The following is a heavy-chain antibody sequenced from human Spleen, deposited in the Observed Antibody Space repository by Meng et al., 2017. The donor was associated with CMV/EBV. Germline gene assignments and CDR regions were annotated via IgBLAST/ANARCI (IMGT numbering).Heavy chain of an antibody. V-gene: IGHV3-30*02. Sequence: FTFSLFGMPSVRQAPGKGLEWVAFIRYDGIHKYYADSVKGPFTLSRDNSKNTVYLQMNSLRPEDTAVYYCARDAGLYSSTWNWFDPWGQGTLVTVSS. D-gene: IGHD2-2*01. CDR1: FTFSLFG. CDR2: IRYDGIHK. CDR3: ARDAGLYSSTWNWFDP. J-gene: IGHJ5*02.